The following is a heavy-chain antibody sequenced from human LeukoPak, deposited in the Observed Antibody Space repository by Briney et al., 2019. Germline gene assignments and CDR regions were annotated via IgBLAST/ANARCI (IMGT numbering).Heavy chain of an antibody. V-gene: IGHV3-30*02. D-gene: IGHD5-18*01. Sequence: PGGPLRLSCEASGFTFNSYAMHWVRKVPGKGLQWVAFMRYDGSDKYYADSVKGRFTISRDNSKNTLYLQLNSLIPDDMAVYYCARGYGKNYLNYWGQGTLVTVST. CDR3: ARGYGKNYLNY. J-gene: IGHJ4*02. CDR1: GFTFNSYA. CDR2: MRYDGSDK.